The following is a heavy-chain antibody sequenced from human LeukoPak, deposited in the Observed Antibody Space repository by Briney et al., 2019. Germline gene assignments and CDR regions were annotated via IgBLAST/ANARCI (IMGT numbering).Heavy chain of an antibody. CDR3: ATHQVVPAAILYSWFDP. J-gene: IGHJ5*02. CDR1: GGSISSYY. Sequence: SETLSLTCTVSGGSISSYYWSWIRQPPGKGLEWIGYIYYSGSTTYNPSLKSRVTISVDTSKNQFSLKLSSVTAADTAVYYCATHQVVPAAILYSWFDPWGQGTLVTVSS. V-gene: IGHV4-59*08. D-gene: IGHD2-2*01. CDR2: IYYSGST.